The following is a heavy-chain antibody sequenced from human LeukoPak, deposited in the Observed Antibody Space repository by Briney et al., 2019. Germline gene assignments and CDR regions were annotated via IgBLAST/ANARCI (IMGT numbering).Heavy chain of an antibody. CDR3: ARDDDLGYYFDY. CDR2: LNPNSGGT. J-gene: IGHJ4*02. D-gene: IGHD3-16*01. V-gene: IGHV1-2*02. CDR1: GYTFTGFC. Sequence: GPVKVSCKASGYTFTGFCIHWVRQAPGQGLEWMGWLNPNSGGTNYAQNFQGRVTMTRDTSISTAYMELSRLKSDDTAVYYCARDDDLGYYFDYWGQGTLVTVSS.